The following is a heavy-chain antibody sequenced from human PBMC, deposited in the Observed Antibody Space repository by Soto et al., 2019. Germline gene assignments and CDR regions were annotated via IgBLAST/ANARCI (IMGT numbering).Heavy chain of an antibody. J-gene: IGHJ6*04. CDR1: GFTFSSYG. Sequence: GGSLRLSCAASGFTFSSYGMHWVRQAPGKGLEWVGRITNKRNGYTTEEAAPVKGRFSISRDDSKNSMYLQMNSLKIEDTAVYYCARCAIGHYGEMEVWGKGTTVTVSS. CDR3: ARCAIGHYGEMEV. D-gene: IGHD4-17*01. CDR2: ITNKRNGYTT. V-gene: IGHV3-72*01.